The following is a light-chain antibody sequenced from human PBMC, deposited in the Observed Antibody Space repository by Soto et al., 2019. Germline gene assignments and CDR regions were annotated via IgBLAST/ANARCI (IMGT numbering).Light chain of an antibody. CDR2: KAS. J-gene: IGKJ1*01. Sequence: DIQMTPSPSTLSASVGDRVTITCRASQSISSWLAWYQQKPGKAPKLLIYKASSLETGVPSRFSGSASGTEFTLTISSLQPDDFATYYCQQYNSYSPWTFGQGTKVEIK. CDR3: QQYNSYSPWT. V-gene: IGKV1-5*03. CDR1: QSISSW.